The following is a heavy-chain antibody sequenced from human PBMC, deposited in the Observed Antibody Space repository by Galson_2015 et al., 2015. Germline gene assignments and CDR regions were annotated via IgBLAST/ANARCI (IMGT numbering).Heavy chain of an antibody. CDR3: ERWDYDDDKWVPDF. D-gene: IGHD4-17*01. CDR1: GFTFSSYS. J-gene: IGHJ4*02. V-gene: IGHV3-48*01. Sequence: SLRLSCAASGFTFSSYSMNWVRQAPGKGLEWVSYISSSSSTIYYADSVKGRFTISRDNSKNTLYLQMNSLRAEDTAVYYCERWDYDDDKWVPDFWGPGTLVTVSS. CDR2: ISSSSSTI.